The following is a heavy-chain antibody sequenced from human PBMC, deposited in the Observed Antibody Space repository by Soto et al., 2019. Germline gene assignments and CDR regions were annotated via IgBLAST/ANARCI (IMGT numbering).Heavy chain of an antibody. J-gene: IGHJ4*02. CDR2: ISYNENSK. Sequence: PGGALRVSCGASGFSFSSYGMHWFRQAPGKGLEWVAVISYNENSKYYADSVKGRFTISRDNPKNTLYVQMSSLRPEDTAVYYCARGGLEQWLAQDHWGQGTLVTVSS. CDR3: ARGGLEQWLAQDH. V-gene: IGHV3-30*03. CDR1: GFSFSSYG. D-gene: IGHD6-19*01.